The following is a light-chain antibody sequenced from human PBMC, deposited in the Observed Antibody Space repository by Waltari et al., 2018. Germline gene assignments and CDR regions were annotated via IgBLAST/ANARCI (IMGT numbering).Light chain of an antibody. J-gene: IGKJ1*01. CDR3: QQSYSIPPT. CDR2: WAS. CDR1: QSVLYSSNNKNY. Sequence: DIVMTQSPDSLAVPLGVRATINCKSSQSVLYSSNNKNYLAWYQQKPGQPPKLLIYWASTRESGVPDRFSGSGAATDFTLTISSLQAEDVAVYDCQQSYSIPPTFGQGTKVEIK. V-gene: IGKV4-1*01.